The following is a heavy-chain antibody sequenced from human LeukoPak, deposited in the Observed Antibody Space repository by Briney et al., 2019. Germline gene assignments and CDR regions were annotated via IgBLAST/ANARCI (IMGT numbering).Heavy chain of an antibody. CDR1: GDSISSFY. CDR2: IYTSGST. J-gene: IGHJ4*02. V-gene: IGHV4-4*07. D-gene: IGHD1-26*01. Sequence: SSETLSLTCTVSGDSISSFYWTWIRQPAGKGLEWIGRIYTSGSTNYNPSLKSRVTMSVDTSKNQFSLKLSSVTAADTAVYYCARAEKWEQGSFDYWGQGTLVTVSS. CDR3: ARAEKWEQGSFDY.